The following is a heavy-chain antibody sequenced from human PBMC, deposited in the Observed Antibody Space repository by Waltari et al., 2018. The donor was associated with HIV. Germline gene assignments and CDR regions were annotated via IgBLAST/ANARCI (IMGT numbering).Heavy chain of an antibody. D-gene: IGHD6-19*01. V-gene: IGHV3-49*03. J-gene: IGHJ4*02. Sequence: VQLVESGEGLVRPGRSRSLTCRASGFIFANHSMAWLRQTRGEGLEWGGLITSSVYGGTTEYAASVTGRVAILRDDSSHIVYLQMNSLKPDETAIYYCSRGRHHLNTRGLYHFDSSGQGILVTVSS. CDR2: ITSSVYGGTT. CDR1: GFIFANHS. CDR3: SRGRHHLNTRGLYHFDS.